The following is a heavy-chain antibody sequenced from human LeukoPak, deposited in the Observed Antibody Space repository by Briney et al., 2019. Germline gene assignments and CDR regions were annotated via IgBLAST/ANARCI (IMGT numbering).Heavy chain of an antibody. CDR1: GGSISSGSYY. Sequence: SETLSLTCTVSGGSISSGSYYWSWIRQPAGKGLEWIGRIYTSGSTNYNPSLKSRVTISVDTSKNQFSLKLSSVTAADTAVYYCARDLSSGSSNDWFDPWGQGTLVTVPS. J-gene: IGHJ5*02. D-gene: IGHD6-13*01. V-gene: IGHV4-61*02. CDR2: IYTSGST. CDR3: ARDLSSGSSNDWFDP.